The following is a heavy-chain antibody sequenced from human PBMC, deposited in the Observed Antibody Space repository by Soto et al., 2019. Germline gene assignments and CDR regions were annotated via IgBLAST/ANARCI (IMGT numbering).Heavy chain of an antibody. CDR1: GGSIRSTTNY. V-gene: IGHV4-39*02. J-gene: IGHJ5*02. CDR3: ARCGGSCSRASCYFSFDP. Sequence: SETLSLTCTVSGGSIRSTTNYWGWIRQPPGKGLQWIGSIYYSGSTYYNPSLQSRVTISVDTSKNHFSLKLNSVTPADTAVYYCARCGGSCSRASCYFSFDPWGQGTRVTVYS. D-gene: IGHD2-2*01. CDR2: IYYSGST.